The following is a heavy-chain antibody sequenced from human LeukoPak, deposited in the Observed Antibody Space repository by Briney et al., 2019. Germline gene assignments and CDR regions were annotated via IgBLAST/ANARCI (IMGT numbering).Heavy chain of an antibody. CDR2: TYYSGST. Sequence: SETLSLTCTVSGGSISSYYWSWIRKPPGKGLEWIGYTYYSGSTNYNPSLKSRVTISVDTSKNQFSLKLSSVTAADTAVYYCSHGYDSSGLDFQHWGQGTLVTVSS. D-gene: IGHD3-22*01. CDR1: GGSISSYY. J-gene: IGHJ1*01. CDR3: SHGYDSSGLDFQH. V-gene: IGHV4-59*01.